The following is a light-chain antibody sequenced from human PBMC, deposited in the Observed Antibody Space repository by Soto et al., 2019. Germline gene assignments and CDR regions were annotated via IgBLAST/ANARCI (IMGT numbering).Light chain of an antibody. J-gene: IGKJ1*01. CDR3: QQSYSTPRT. CDR1: QSISSY. V-gene: IGKV1-39*01. CDR2: AAS. Sequence: DIQMTQSPSSLSASVGDRVTITCRASQSISSYLNWYQQKPGNAPKVLIHAASSLQSGVPSRFSGSGSGTDFTLTISSLQPEDFATYYCQQSYSTPRTFGQGTKVEIK.